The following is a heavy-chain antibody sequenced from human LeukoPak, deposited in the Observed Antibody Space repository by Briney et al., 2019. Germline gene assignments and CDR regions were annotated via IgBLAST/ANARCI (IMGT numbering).Heavy chain of an antibody. CDR2: ISAYNGNT. D-gene: IGHD6-13*01. CDR3: ARVFEQQLVQKLYNWFVH. J-gene: IGHJ5*02. V-gene: IGHV1-18*01. CDR1: GYTFTSYG. Sequence: ASVKVSFKASGYTFTSYGISWVRQAPGQGLEWRGWISAYNGNTNYAQKLQGRGTMTTDTSTSTAYMELRSLRSDDTAVYYCARVFEQQLVQKLYNWFVHWGQGTLVTVSS.